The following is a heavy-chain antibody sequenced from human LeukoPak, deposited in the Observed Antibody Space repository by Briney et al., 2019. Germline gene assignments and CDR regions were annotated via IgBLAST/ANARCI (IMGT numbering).Heavy chain of an antibody. CDR2: ISGSGGST. CDR1: GFTFSSYA. J-gene: IGHJ4*02. CDR3: AKDAPGFRSGWYPDYYFDY. D-gene: IGHD6-19*01. V-gene: IGHV3-23*01. Sequence: GGSLRLSCAASGFTFSSYAMSWVRQAPGKGLEWVSAISGSGGSTYYADSVKGRFTTSRDNSKNTLYLQMNSLRAEDTAVYYCAKDAPGFRSGWYPDYYFDYWGQGTLVTVSS.